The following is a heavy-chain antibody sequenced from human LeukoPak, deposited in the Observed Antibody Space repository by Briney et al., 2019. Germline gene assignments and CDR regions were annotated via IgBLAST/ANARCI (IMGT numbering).Heavy chain of an antibody. D-gene: IGHD2-2*01. CDR1: GGSTSSGDYY. V-gene: IGHV4-30-4*08. J-gene: IGHJ4*02. CDR3: AGRAEVRAYYFDY. Sequence: SETLSLTCTVSGGSTSSGDYYWSWIRQPPGKGLEWTAYIYCSGSTYYNPSLKSRVTISVDTSKNQFSLKLSSVTAADTAVYYCAGRAEVRAYYFDYWGQGTLVTVSS. CDR2: IYCSGST.